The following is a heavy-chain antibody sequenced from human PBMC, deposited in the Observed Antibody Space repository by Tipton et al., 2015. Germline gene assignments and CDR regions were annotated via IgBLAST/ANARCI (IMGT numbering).Heavy chain of an antibody. J-gene: IGHJ6*02. Sequence: SLRLSCAASGFTFSDHYMTWFRQSPGKGLEWIASISPGGSVMSHAVSVQGRFSVSRDNAKDSLFLQMTSLRADDTAVYYCAREITNLGYCSSPSCPYYYNYGMDVWGRGTLVTVSS. CDR3: AREITNLGYCSSPSCPYYYNYGMDV. D-gene: IGHD2-2*01. V-gene: IGHV3-11*04. CDR2: ISPGGSVM. CDR1: GFTFSDHY.